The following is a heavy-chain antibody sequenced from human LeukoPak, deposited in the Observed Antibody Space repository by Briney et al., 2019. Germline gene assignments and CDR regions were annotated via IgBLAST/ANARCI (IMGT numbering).Heavy chain of an antibody. CDR2: IYPGDSDT. J-gene: IGHJ4*02. Sequence: PGESLKISCKGSGYNFTSYWIGWVRQMPGKGLEWMGIIYPGDSDTRYSPSFQGQVTISADKSISTAYLQWSSLKASDTAMYYCARLLGATSGWDYFDYWGQGTLVTVSS. CDR3: ARLLGATSGWDYFDY. CDR1: GYNFTSYW. V-gene: IGHV5-51*01. D-gene: IGHD1-26*01.